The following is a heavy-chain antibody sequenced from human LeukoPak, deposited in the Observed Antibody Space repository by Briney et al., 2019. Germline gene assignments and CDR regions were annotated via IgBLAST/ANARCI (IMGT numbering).Heavy chain of an antibody. D-gene: IGHD3-22*01. J-gene: IGHJ4*02. V-gene: IGHV4-59*01. Sequence: SETLSLTCTVSGGSINSYYWSWIRQPPGEGLEWIGYIYYSGSTNYNPSLKSRVTISVDTSRTQFSLKLSSVTAADTAVYYCTSSYYYDSSGYIAVWGQGILVTVSS. CDR3: TSSYYYDSSGYIAV. CDR1: GGSINSYY. CDR2: IYYSGST.